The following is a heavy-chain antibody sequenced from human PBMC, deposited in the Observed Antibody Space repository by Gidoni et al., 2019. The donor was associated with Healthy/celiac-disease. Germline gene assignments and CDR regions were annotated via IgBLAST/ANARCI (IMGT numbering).Heavy chain of an antibody. CDR2: INHSGST. Sequence: QVQLQQWGAGLLKPSEPLSLTCAVYGGSFSGYYWSWIRQPPGKGLEWIGEINHSGSTNYNPSLKSRVTISVDTSKNQFSLKLSSVTAADTAVYYCARGKKAVGYCSGGSCSQYGMDVWGQGTTVTVSS. J-gene: IGHJ6*02. V-gene: IGHV4-34*01. CDR1: GGSFSGYY. CDR3: ARGKKAVGYCSGGSCSQYGMDV. D-gene: IGHD2-15*01.